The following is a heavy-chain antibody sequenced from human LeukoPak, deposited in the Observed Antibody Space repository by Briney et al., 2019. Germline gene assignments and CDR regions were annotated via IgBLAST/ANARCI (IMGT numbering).Heavy chain of an antibody. Sequence: SETLSLTCTVSGGSISSGGYYWSWIRQHPGKGLEWIGYIYYSGSTYYNPSLKSRVTISVDTSKNQFSLKPSSVTAADTAVYYCARATVTMIVVVTWGQGTLVTVSS. V-gene: IGHV4-31*03. CDR2: IYYSGST. CDR3: ARATVTMIVVVT. D-gene: IGHD3-22*01. J-gene: IGHJ5*02. CDR1: GGSISSGGYY.